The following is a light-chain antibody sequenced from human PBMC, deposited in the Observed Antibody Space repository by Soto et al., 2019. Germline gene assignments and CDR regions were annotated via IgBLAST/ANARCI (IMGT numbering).Light chain of an antibody. V-gene: IGKV1-39*01. J-gene: IGKJ1*01. Sequence: DIQLTQAPSSLSASVGDSVTLTCRASQSISSYVNWYQQKPGTAPKLLSDAASSLQSVVPSRFSGSGAGTDFTLTSSSLQPEDFATYSCQQYHIDSGTFGQGTKVEIK. CDR2: AAS. CDR3: QQYHIDSGT. CDR1: QSISSY.